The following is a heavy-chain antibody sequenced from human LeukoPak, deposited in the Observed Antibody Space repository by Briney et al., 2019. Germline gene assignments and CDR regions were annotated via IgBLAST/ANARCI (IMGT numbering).Heavy chain of an antibody. V-gene: IGHV3-7*01. CDR1: GFTFSSFW. CDR3: VRFMRGTIGGDN. Sequence: GGSLRLSCAASGFTFSSFWMSWIRQAPGKGLEWVANIKEDGREKYYVDSVKGRFTISRDNAKNSLYLQMNNLKAEDTAMYYCVRFMRGTIGGDNWGQGTLVTVSS. J-gene: IGHJ4*02. D-gene: IGHD3-16*01. CDR2: IKEDGREK.